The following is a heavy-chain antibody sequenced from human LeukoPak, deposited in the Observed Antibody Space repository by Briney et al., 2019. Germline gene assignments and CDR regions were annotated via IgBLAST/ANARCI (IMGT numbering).Heavy chain of an antibody. CDR1: GFTFSSYS. Sequence: GGSLRLSCAASGFTFSSYSMTWVRQAPGKGLEWVSSISSSSSYIYYADSVKGRFTISRDNAKNSLYLQMNSLRAEDTAVYYCASIFSSGLLAAFDIWGQGTMVTVSS. CDR2: ISSSSSYI. D-gene: IGHD3-22*01. J-gene: IGHJ3*02. CDR3: ASIFSSGLLAAFDI. V-gene: IGHV3-21*01.